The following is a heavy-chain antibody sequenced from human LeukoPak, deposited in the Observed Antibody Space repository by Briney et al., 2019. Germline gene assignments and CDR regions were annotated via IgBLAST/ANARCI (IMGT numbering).Heavy chain of an antibody. CDR2: IYYSGST. Sequence: SQTLSLTCTVSGGSISSGDYYWSWIRQPPGTGLKWIGYIYYSGSTYYNPSLKSRVTISVDTSKNQFSLKLSSVTAADTAVYYCARDRFVVVPAANYYYYYMDVWGKGTTVTVSS. J-gene: IGHJ6*03. CDR3: ARDRFVVVPAANYYYYYMDV. D-gene: IGHD2-2*01. CDR1: GGSISSGDYY. V-gene: IGHV4-30-4*08.